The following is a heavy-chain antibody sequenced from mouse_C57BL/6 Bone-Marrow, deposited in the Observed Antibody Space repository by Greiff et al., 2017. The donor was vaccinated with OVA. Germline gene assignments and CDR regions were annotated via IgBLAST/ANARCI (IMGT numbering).Heavy chain of an antibody. CDR3: AKGADGNYVLMDY. CDR2: IYPGSGNT. CDR1: GYTFTDYY. V-gene: IGHV1-76*01. D-gene: IGHD2-1*01. Sequence: VQLQQSGAELVRPGASVKLSCKASGYTFTDYYINWVKQRPGQGLEWIARIYPGSGNTYYNEKFKGKATLTAEKSSSTAYMQLSSLTSEDSAVYFCAKGADGNYVLMDYWGQGTSVTVSS. J-gene: IGHJ4*01.